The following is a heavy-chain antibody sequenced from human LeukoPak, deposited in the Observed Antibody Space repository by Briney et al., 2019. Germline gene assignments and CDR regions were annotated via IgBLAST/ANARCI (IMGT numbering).Heavy chain of an antibody. V-gene: IGHV3-23*01. CDR2: ISDSGGST. Sequence: GGSLRLSCAASGFSFSNYAMSWVRQAPGKGLEWVSAISDSGGSTYYADSVKGRFAISRDNSKNTLHLQMNSLRGEDTAVYYCAKGFTSSWNYYFDYWGQGTLVTVSS. J-gene: IGHJ4*02. D-gene: IGHD6-13*01. CDR3: AKGFTSSWNYYFDY. CDR1: GFSFSNYA.